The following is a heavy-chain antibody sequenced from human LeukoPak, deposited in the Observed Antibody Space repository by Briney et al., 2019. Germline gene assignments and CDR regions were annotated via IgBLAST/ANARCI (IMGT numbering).Heavy chain of an antibody. J-gene: IGHJ5*02. Sequence: ASVKVSCKASGGTFSSYAISWVRQAHGQGLEWMGGIIPIFGTANYAQKFQGRVTITADESTSTAYMELSSLRSEDAAVYYCATDKRYIAAAGTVWFDPWGQGTLVTVSS. CDR1: GGTFSSYA. D-gene: IGHD6-13*01. CDR2: IIPIFGTA. V-gene: IGHV1-69*01. CDR3: ATDKRYIAAAGTVWFDP.